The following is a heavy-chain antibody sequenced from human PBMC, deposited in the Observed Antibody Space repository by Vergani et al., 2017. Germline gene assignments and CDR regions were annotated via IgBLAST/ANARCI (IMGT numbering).Heavy chain of an antibody. J-gene: IGHJ6*02. CDR2: ISGSGGST. D-gene: IGHD6-6*01. CDR3: TNAIGRPSSSSVRTQYYYYGMDV. CDR1: GFTFSSYA. Sequence: EVQLLESGGGLVQPGGSLRLSCAASGFTFSSYAMSWVRQAPGKGLDWGSAISGSGGSTYYAESVKGLFTISSDNSKNTLYLQMNSLRAEDTAVYYCTNAIGRPSSSSVRTQYYYYGMDVWGQGTTVTVSS. V-gene: IGHV3-23*01.